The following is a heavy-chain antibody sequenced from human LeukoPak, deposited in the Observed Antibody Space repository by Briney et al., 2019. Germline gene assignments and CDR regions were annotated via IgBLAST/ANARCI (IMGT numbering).Heavy chain of an antibody. V-gene: IGHV1-18*01. D-gene: IGHD1-26*01. CDR2: ISAYNGNT. CDR3: ARANSGSYSPYFDY. Sequence: ASVKVSCKASGYIYTTYDVTRVRQAPGQGLEWMGWISAYNGNTNYAQKLQGRVTMTTDTSTSTAYMEVMSLTSDDTAVYYCARANSGSYSPYFDYWGQGTLVTVSS. CDR1: GYIYTTYD. J-gene: IGHJ4*02.